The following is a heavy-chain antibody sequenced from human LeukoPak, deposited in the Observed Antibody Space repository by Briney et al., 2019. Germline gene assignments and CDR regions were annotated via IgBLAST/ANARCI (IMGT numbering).Heavy chain of an antibody. CDR1: GFTFDDYA. CDR2: ISWNSGSI. D-gene: IGHD3-3*01. Sequence: PGRSLRLSCAASGFTFDDYAMHWVRQAPGKGLEWVSGISWNSGSIGYADSVKGRFTISRDNAKNSLYLQMNSLRAEDTAVYYCARGTPTIFGVVILPYGMDVWGQGTTVTVSS. CDR3: ARGTPTIFGVVILPYGMDV. V-gene: IGHV3-9*01. J-gene: IGHJ6*02.